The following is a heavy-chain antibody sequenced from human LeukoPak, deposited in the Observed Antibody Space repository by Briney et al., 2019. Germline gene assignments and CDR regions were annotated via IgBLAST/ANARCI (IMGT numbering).Heavy chain of an antibody. D-gene: IGHD3-10*01. V-gene: IGHV4-39*01. CDR2: IYYDGNT. CDR1: GDSISTSAYY. J-gene: IGHJ4*02. CDR3: ARRYYYGSGSPEH. Sequence: SETLSLTCAVSGDSISTSAYYWDWSRQPPGNGLEWIGNIYYDGNTRYNPSLKSRVTISVDRSKNQFSLKLSSVTAADTAVYYCARRYYYGSGSPEHWGQGTQVTVSS.